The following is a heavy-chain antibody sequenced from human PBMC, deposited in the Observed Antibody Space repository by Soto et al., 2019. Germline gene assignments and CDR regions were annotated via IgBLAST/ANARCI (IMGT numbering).Heavy chain of an antibody. D-gene: IGHD3-9*01. CDR3: ARGTHILTGYYRFWFDP. CDR2: INPSGGNT. Sequence: GASVKVSCKASGGTFSSYTISWVRQAPGQGLEWMGWINPSGGNTSYAQKLQGRVTMTTDTSTSTAYMELRSLRSDDTAVYYCARGTHILTGYYRFWFDPWGQGTLVTSPQ. J-gene: IGHJ5*02. CDR1: GGTFSSYT. V-gene: IGHV1-18*01.